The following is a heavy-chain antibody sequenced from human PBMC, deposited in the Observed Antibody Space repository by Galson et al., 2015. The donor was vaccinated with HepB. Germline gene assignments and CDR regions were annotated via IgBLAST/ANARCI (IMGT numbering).Heavy chain of an antibody. V-gene: IGHV1-8*01. CDR3: ARGRGYSYGAVI. CDR2: MNPNSGNT. Sequence: SVKVSCKASGGTFSSYDINWVRQATGQGLEWMRWMNPNSGNTGYAQKFQGRVTMTRNTSISTAYMELSSLRSEDTAVYYCARGRGYSYGAVIWGQGTMVTVSS. CDR1: GGTFSSYD. D-gene: IGHD5-18*01. J-gene: IGHJ3*02.